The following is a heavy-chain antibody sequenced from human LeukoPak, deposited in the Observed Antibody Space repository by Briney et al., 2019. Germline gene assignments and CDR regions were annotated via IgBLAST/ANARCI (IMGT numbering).Heavy chain of an antibody. CDR2: ISAGNGNT. CDR3: ARTTARSDSSSWSSFYYYYGMDV. D-gene: IGHD6-13*01. J-gene: IGHJ6*02. V-gene: IGHV1-3*01. Sequence: ASVKVSCKASGYTFTSYGISWVRQAPGQRLEWMGWISAGNGNTKYSQKFQGRVTITRDTSASTAYMELSSLRSEDTAVYYCARTTARSDSSSWSSFYYYYGMDVWGQGTTVTVSS. CDR1: GYTFTSYG.